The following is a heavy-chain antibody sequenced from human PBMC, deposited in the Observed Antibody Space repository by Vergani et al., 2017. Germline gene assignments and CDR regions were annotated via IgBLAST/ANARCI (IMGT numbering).Heavy chain of an antibody. CDR2: IYYSGST. CDR1: GGSISSYY. CDR3: ARDPWGEGDWFDP. V-gene: IGHV4-59*01. J-gene: IGHJ5*02. D-gene: IGHD3-16*01. Sequence: QVQLQESGPGLVKPSETLSLTCTVSGGSISSYYWSWIRQPPGKGLEWIGYIYYSGSTNYNPSLKSRVTISVDTSKNPFSLKLSAVTAADTAVYYCARDPWGEGDWFDPWGQGTLVTVSS.